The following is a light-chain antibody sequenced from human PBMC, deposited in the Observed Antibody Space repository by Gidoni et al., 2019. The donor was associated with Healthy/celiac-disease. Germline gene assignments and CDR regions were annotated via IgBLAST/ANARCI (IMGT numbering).Light chain of an antibody. CDR1: NTGSKS. CDR2: DDS. Sequence: SYVLTQPPSVSVAPGQTARITCGGNNTGSKSVHWYQQKPGQAPVLVVYDDSDRPSGSPERFSGSNSGNTATLTISRVEAGDEADYYCQVWDSSSDHPIFGTGTKVTVL. CDR3: QVWDSSSDHPI. J-gene: IGLJ1*01. V-gene: IGLV3-21*02.